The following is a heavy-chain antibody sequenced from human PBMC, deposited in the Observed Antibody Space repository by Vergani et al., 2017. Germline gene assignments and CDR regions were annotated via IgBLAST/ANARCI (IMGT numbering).Heavy chain of an antibody. D-gene: IGHD3-10*01. CDR2: TYYRSKWYN. V-gene: IGHV6-1*01. CDR1: GDSVSSNSAA. Sequence: QVQLQQSGPGLVKPSQSLSLTCAISGDSVSSNSAAWNWIRQSPSRGLEWLGRTYYRSKWYNDYAVSVKSRITINPDTSKNQFSLQLNSVTPKDTAVYYCARETGWFGELSSNFDYWGQGTLVTVSS. J-gene: IGHJ4*02. CDR3: ARETGWFGELSSNFDY.